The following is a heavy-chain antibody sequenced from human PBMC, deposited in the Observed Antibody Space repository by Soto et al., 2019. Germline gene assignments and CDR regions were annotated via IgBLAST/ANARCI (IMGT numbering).Heavy chain of an antibody. CDR1: GCTFSSYT. V-gene: IGHV1-69*02. D-gene: IGHD4-17*01. CDR3: ASERWYGDQAYFDY. J-gene: IGHJ4*02. CDR2: IIPILGIA. Sequence: GASVKVSCKASGCTFSSYTISWVRQAPGQGLEWMGRIIPILGIANYAQKFQGRVTITADKSTSTAYMELSSLRSEDTAVYYCASERWYGDQAYFDYWGQGTLVTVSS.